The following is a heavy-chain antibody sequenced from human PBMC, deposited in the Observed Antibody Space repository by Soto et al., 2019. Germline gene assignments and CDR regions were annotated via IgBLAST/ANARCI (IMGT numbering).Heavy chain of an antibody. CDR3: ARGGGDFWTQYYFDY. J-gene: IGHJ4*02. CDR1: GFTFSSYG. CDR2: IWYDGSNK. D-gene: IGHD3-3*01. Sequence: QVQLVESGGGVVQPGRSLRLSCAASGFTFSSYGMHWVRQAPGKGLEWVAVIWYDGSNKYYADSVKGRFTISRDNSKNTLYLQMNSLRAEDTAVYYCARGGGDFWTQYYFDYWGQGTLVTVSS. V-gene: IGHV3-33*01.